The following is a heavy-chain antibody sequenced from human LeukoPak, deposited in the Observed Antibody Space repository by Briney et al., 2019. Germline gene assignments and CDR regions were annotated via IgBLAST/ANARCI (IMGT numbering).Heavy chain of an antibody. Sequence: GGSLRLSCAASGFTFSSYDMHWVRQATGKGLEWVSAIGTAGDTYYPGSVKGRFTISRENAKNSLYLQMNSLRAEDTAVYYCARDRSHSGSWYDTTQTNWYFDLWGRGTLVTVSS. D-gene: IGHD6-13*01. J-gene: IGHJ2*01. V-gene: IGHV3-13*01. CDR1: GFTFSSYD. CDR2: IGTAGDT. CDR3: ARDRSHSGSWYDTTQTNWYFDL.